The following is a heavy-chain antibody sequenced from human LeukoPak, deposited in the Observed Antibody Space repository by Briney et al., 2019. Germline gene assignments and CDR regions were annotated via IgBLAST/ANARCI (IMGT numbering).Heavy chain of an antibody. Sequence: GGSLRLSCTASGFTFSSYSMNWVRQAPGKGLEWVSYISSSGSTIYYSDSVKGRFTVSRDNARNSLYLQMNSLRAEDTAVYYCAKDREAITMIVVVISFDYWGQGTLVTVSS. V-gene: IGHV3-48*01. CDR3: AKDREAITMIVVVISFDY. J-gene: IGHJ4*02. CDR2: ISSSGSTI. CDR1: GFTFSSYS. D-gene: IGHD3-22*01.